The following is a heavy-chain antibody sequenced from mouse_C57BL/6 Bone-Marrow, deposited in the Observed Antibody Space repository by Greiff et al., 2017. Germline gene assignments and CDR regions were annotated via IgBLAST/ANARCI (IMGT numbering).Heavy chain of an antibody. V-gene: IGHV1-47*01. D-gene: IGHD2-4*01. CDR2: FHPYNDDT. CDR3: ARGANYGGYYFDY. CDR1: GYTFTTYP. Sequence: VQRVESGAELVKPGASVKMSCKASGYTFTTYPIEWMKQNHGKSLAWIGNFHPYNDDTKYNEKFKGKATLTVEKSSSTVYLELSRLTTDDSAVYCCARGANYGGYYFDYWGQGSTLTVSS. J-gene: IGHJ2*01.